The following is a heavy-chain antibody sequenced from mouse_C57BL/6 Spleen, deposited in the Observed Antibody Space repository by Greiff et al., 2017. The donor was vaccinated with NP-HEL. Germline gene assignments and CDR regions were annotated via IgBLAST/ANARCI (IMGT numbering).Heavy chain of an antibody. V-gene: IGHV1-26*01. J-gene: IGHJ2*01. CDR2: INPNNGGT. CDR1: GYTFTDYY. D-gene: IGHD1-1*01. Sequence: EVQLQQSGPELVKPGASVKISCKASGYTFTDYYMNWVKQSHGKSLEWIGDINPNNGGTSYNQKFKGKATLTVDKSSSTAYMELRSLTSEDSAVYYWSRTPQYYGSSPYYFDYWGQCTTLTVSS. CDR3: SRTPQYYGSSPYYFDY.